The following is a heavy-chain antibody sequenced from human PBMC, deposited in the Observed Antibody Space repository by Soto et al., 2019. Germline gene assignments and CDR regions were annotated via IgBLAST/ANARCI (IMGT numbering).Heavy chain of an antibody. CDR2: INPSGGST. J-gene: IGHJ4*02. V-gene: IGHV1-46*01. CDR3: ARDFDGYPPYLEPFDY. D-gene: IGHD6-13*01. CDR1: GYTFTSYY. Sequence: ASVKVSCKASGYTFTSYYMHWVRQAPGQGLEWMGIINPSGGSTSYAQKFQGRVTMTRDTSTSTAYMELRSLRSDDTAVYYCARDFDGYPPYLEPFDYWGQGTLVTVSS.